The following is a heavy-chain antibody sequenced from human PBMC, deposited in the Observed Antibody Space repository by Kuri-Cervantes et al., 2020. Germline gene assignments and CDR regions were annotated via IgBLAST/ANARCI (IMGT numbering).Heavy chain of an antibody. D-gene: IGHD3-16*01. CDR1: GGSISSYY. J-gene: IGHJ4*02. V-gene: IGHV4-59*04. CDR3: ARCGLGVGVWGNRGIDY. CDR2: IYHSGST. Sequence: SETLSLTCTVSGGSISSYYWSWIRQPPGKGLEWIGSIYHSGSTYYNPSLKSRVTISVDTSKNQFSLKLSSVTAADTAVYYCARCGLGVGVWGNRGIDYWGQGTLVTVSS.